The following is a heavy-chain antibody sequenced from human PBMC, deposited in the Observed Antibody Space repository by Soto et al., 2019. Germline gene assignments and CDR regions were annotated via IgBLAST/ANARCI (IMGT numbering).Heavy chain of an antibody. Sequence: GSLILSCEGSGFTFSDSYRSWIRQAPGKGLELLSYISPGIRYPAYAYSFKGRFTISRDNAKRSLYLQMMSLTAEDTAIYYCLRCGVGGPFDXWGQVTIFTLSX. CDR2: ISPGIRYP. D-gene: IGHD1-26*01. CDR3: LRCGVGGPFDX. J-gene: IGHJ5*02. CDR1: GFTFSDSY. V-gene: IGHV3-11*06.